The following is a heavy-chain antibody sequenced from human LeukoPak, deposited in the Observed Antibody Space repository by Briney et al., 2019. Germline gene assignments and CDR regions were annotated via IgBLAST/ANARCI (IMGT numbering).Heavy chain of an antibody. CDR1: GFTFDDYG. Sequence: GGSLRLSCAASGFTFDDYGMSWDRQAPGKGLEWVSGINWNGGSTGYADSVKGRFTISRDNAKNSLYLQMNSLRAEDTALYYCARGYSYGYIVYYYYYMDVWGKGTTVTVSS. CDR3: ARGYSYGYIVYYYYYMDV. D-gene: IGHD5-18*01. J-gene: IGHJ6*03. CDR2: INWNGGST. V-gene: IGHV3-20*04.